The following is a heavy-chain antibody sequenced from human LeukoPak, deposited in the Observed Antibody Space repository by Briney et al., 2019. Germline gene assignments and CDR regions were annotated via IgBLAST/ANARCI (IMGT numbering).Heavy chain of an antibody. D-gene: IGHD3-10*01. J-gene: IGHJ5*02. CDR2: INHSGST. Sequence: SETLSLTCAVYGGSFSGYYWSWIRQPPGKGLEWIGEINHSGSTNYNPSLKSRVTISVDTSKNQFSLKLSSVTAADTAVYYCARGRVSMVRGVIILTWFDPWGQGTLVTVSS. V-gene: IGHV4-34*01. CDR1: GGSFSGYY. CDR3: ARGRVSMVRGVIILTWFDP.